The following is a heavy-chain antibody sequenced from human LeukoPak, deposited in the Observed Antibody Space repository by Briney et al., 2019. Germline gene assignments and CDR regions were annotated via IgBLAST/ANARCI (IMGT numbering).Heavy chain of an antibody. V-gene: IGHV3-23*01. Sequence: PGGSLRLSCAASGFSFRSYGMSWVRQAPGQGLEWVSVISGSGVSTYYADSVKGRFTISRDNSKNTLYLQMNSLRAEDTAVYYCAKDHGSLGSGLNWGQGTLVTVSS. CDR1: GFSFRSYG. CDR2: ISGSGVST. J-gene: IGHJ4*02. D-gene: IGHD3-10*01. CDR3: AKDHGSLGSGLN.